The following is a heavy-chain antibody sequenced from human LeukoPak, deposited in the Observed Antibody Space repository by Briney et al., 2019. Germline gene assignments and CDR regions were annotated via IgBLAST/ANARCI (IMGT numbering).Heavy chain of an antibody. D-gene: IGHD4-17*01. CDR1: GFIFSSYE. J-gene: IGHJ3*02. Sequence: PGGSLRLSCAASGFIFSSYEMNWVRQAPGKGLEWVSYISSSGSTIYYADSVKGRFTISRDNAKNSLYLQMNSLRAEDTAVYYCARSPDYGDYDAFDIWGQGTMVTVSS. V-gene: IGHV3-48*03. CDR2: ISSSGSTI. CDR3: ARSPDYGDYDAFDI.